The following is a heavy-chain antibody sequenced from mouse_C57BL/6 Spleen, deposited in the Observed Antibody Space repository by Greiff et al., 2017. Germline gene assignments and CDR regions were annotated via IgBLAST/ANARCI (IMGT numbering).Heavy chain of an antibody. J-gene: IGHJ3*01. CDR1: GFTFSDYG. Sequence: VHLVESGGGLVKPGGSLKLSCAASGFTFSDYGMHWVRQAPEKGLEWVAYISSGSSTIYYADTVKGRFTISRDNAKNTLFLQMTSLRSEDTAMYYCARMIYYGYDVGAYWGQGTLVTVSA. CDR2: ISSGSSTI. CDR3: ARMIYYGYDVGAY. V-gene: IGHV5-17*01. D-gene: IGHD2-2*01.